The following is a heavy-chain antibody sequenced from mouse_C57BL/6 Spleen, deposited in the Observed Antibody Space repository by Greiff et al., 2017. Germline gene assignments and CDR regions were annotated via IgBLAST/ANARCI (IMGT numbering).Heavy chain of an antibody. Sequence: QVQLQQPGAELVKPGASVKVSCKASGYTFTSYWMHWVKQRPGQGLEWIGRIHPSDSDTNYNQKFKGKATLTVDKSSSTAYMQLSNLTSEDSAVYYCAIGDYGREAMDYWGQGTSVTVSS. CDR1: GYTFTSYW. J-gene: IGHJ4*01. D-gene: IGHD1-1*01. V-gene: IGHV1-74*01. CDR2: IHPSDSDT. CDR3: AIGDYGREAMDY.